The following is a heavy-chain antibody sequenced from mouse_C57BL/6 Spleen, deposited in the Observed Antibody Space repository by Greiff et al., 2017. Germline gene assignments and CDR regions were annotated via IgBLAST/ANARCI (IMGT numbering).Heavy chain of an antibody. CDR2: LWGDGST. V-gene: IGHV2-3*01. CDR3: AKEGSSPYYYAMDY. Sequence: VQRVESGPGLVAPSPSLSITCTVSGFSLTSYGVSWVRQPPGKGLEWLGVLWGDGSTNYHSALISRLSISKDNSKSQVFLKLNSLQTDATATYYCAKEGSSPYYYAMDYWGQGTSVTVSS. D-gene: IGHD1-1*01. CDR1: GFSLTSYG. J-gene: IGHJ4*01.